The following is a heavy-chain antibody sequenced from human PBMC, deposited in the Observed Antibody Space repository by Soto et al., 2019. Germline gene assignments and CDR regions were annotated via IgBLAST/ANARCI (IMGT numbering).Heavy chain of an antibody. CDR3: ATVGRSLNWLDP. Sequence: GASVKVSCKASGYTFTSYYMHWVRQAPGQGLEWMGIINPSGGSTSYAQKFQGRVTMTRDTSTSTVYMELSSLRSEDTAVYYCATVGRSLNWLDPWGQGTLVTVYS. D-gene: IGHD2-15*01. CDR1: GYTFTSYY. CDR2: INPSGGST. J-gene: IGHJ5*02. V-gene: IGHV1-46*01.